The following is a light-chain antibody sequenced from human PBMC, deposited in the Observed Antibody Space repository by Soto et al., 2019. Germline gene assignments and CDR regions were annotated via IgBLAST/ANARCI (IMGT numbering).Light chain of an antibody. CDR1: QGISSY. J-gene: IGKJ3*01. V-gene: IGKV1-9*01. Sequence: IQLTQSPSSLSASVGHRVTITCRASQGISSYLAWYQQKPGKAPKLLIYAASTLQSGVPSRFSGSGSGTDFTLTISSLQPEDFATYYCQQLNSYPGTFGPGTKVDIK. CDR2: AAS. CDR3: QQLNSYPGT.